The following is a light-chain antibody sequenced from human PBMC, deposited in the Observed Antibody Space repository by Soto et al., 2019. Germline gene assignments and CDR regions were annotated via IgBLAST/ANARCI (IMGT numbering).Light chain of an antibody. Sequence: QSVLTQPPSASGTPGQRVTISCSGSSSNIGSNTVNWYQQLPGTAPKLLIYSNNQRPSGVPDRVSGSKSGTSASLAISGLQCEDEADYYCAAWDDRLNGVLFGAGTQLTVL. CDR1: SSNIGSNT. CDR2: SNN. J-gene: IGLJ2*01. V-gene: IGLV1-44*01. CDR3: AAWDDRLNGVL.